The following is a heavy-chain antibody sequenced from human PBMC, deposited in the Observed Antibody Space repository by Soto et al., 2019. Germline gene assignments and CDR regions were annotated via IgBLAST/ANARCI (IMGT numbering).Heavy chain of an antibody. CDR2: IYWDDDK. D-gene: IGHD3-3*01. J-gene: IGHJ5*02. Sequence: SGPTLVNPTQTLTLTCTFSGFLLSTSGVGVGWIRQPPGKALEWLALIYWDDDKRYSPSLKSRLTITKDTSKNQVVLTMTNMDLVDTATYYCAHSPPTYYDFWSGYYTGWFDPWGQ. CDR1: GFLLSTSGVG. CDR3: AHSPPTYYDFWSGYYTGWFDP. V-gene: IGHV2-5*02.